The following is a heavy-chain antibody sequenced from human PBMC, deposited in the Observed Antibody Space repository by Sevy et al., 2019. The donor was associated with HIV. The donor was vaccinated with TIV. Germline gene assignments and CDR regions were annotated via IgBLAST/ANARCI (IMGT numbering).Heavy chain of an antibody. CDR1: GFTFSSYA. V-gene: IGHV3-30*04. Sequence: GGCLRLSCAASGFTFSSYAMHWVRQAPGKGLEWVAVISYDGSNKYYADSVKGRFTISRDNSKNTLYLQMNSLRAEDTALYYCAREGPGSSYRGSSEVDYWGQGTLVSVSS. J-gene: IGHJ4*02. D-gene: IGHD1-26*01. CDR2: ISYDGSNK. CDR3: AREGPGSSYRGSSEVDY.